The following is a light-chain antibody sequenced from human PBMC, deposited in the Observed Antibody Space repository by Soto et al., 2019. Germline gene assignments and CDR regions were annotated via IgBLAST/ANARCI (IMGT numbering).Light chain of an antibody. Sequence: EIVMTQSPGTLSVSPGEGATLFCRASQSVRTKSAWYQQRAGQAPRLLMYGASTRATGIPDRFSGSGSGTEFTLTISSLQSEDFAVYYCQQYNSWPPITFGQGTRLEIK. V-gene: IGKV3-15*01. CDR2: GAS. CDR1: QSVRTK. CDR3: QQYNSWPPIT. J-gene: IGKJ5*01.